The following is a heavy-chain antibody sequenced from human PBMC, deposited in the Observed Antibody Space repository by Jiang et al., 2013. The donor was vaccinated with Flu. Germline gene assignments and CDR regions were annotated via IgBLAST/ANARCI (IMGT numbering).Heavy chain of an antibody. J-gene: IGHJ3*02. D-gene: IGHD5-18*01. Sequence: GAEVKKPGASVKVSCKASGYTFTGYYMHWVRQAPGQGLEWMGWINPNSGGTNYAQKFQGWVTMTRDTSISTAYMELSRLRSDDTAVYYCARDLIVDTAMAVTFAFDIWAKGQWSPSLQ. CDR1: GYTFTGYY. CDR3: ARDLIVDTAMAVTFAFDI. V-gene: IGHV1-2*04. CDR2: INPNSGGT.